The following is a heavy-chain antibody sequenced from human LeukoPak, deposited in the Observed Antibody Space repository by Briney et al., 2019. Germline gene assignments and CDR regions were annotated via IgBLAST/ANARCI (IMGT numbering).Heavy chain of an antibody. CDR2: IYYSGST. V-gene: IGHV4-59*01. Sequence: PSETLSLTCTVSGGSISSYYWSWIRQPPGKGLEWIEYIYYSGSTNYNPSLKSRVTISVDTSKNQFSLKLSSVTAADTAVYYCARDELSDYYGSGSYVYWGQGTLVTVSS. CDR1: GGSISSYY. J-gene: IGHJ4*02. CDR3: ARDELSDYYGSGSYVY. D-gene: IGHD3-10*01.